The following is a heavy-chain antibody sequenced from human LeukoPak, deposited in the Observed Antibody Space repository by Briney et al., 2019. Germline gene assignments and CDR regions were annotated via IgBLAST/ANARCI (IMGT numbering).Heavy chain of an antibody. CDR2: INGFSSAI. Sequence: TGGSLRLSCAASGFTFSDYNMNWVRQAPGKGPEWVSYINGFSSAIYYADSVKGRFTISRDNAKNSLYLQMNSLRAEDTAVYYCARTSRGHYSNYATSWGQGTLVTVSS. CDR1: GFTFSDYN. J-gene: IGHJ4*02. V-gene: IGHV3-48*04. D-gene: IGHD4-11*01. CDR3: ARTSRGHYSNYATS.